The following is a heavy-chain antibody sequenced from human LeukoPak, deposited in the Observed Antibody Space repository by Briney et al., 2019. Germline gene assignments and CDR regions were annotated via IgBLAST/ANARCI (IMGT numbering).Heavy chain of an antibody. J-gene: IGHJ3*02. V-gene: IGHV4-4*09. CDR2: IYTTVST. Sequence: SETLSLTCTVSGSSIGTYSWSCIRQPPGKGLEWVGYIYTTVSTHYNPSLKSGVTMSLDTSKNQFSLRLSSVTAADTAVFYCARHRAEMATITDDAFDMWGQGTIPSLQ. D-gene: IGHD5-24*01. CDR1: GSSIGTYS. CDR3: ARHRAEMATITDDAFDM.